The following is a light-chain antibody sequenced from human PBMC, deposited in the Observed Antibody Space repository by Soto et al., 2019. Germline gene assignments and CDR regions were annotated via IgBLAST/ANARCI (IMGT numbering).Light chain of an antibody. V-gene: IGLV2-14*02. Sequence: QSVLTQPASVSGSPGQSITISCSGTNSDVGSYNLVSWYQQHPGKAPKLLIYDVNNRPSGVSNRFSGSKSGNTASLTISGLQAEDEADYYCNSHKNIATHVFGTGTKVTVL. CDR2: DVN. J-gene: IGLJ1*01. CDR1: NSDVGSYNL. CDR3: NSHKNIATHV.